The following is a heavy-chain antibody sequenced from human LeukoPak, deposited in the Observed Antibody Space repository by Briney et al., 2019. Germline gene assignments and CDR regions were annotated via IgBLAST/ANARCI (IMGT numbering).Heavy chain of an antibody. CDR2: ISAYNGNT. V-gene: IGHV1-18*01. CDR3: ARDSRNYGSGSYYINWFDP. J-gene: IGHJ5*02. D-gene: IGHD3-10*01. Sequence: GASVKVSCKASGYTFTSYGISWVRQAPGQGLEWMGWISAYNGNTNYAQKLQGRVTMTTDTSTSTAYMELRSLRSDDTAGYYCARDSRNYGSGSYYINWFDPWGQGTLVTVSS. CDR1: GYTFTSYG.